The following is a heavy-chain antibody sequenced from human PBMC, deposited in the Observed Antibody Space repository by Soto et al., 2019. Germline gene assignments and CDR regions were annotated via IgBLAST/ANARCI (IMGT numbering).Heavy chain of an antibody. CDR3: ERAKYSGSDV. CDR1: GHTVSSNGVV. V-gene: IGHV6-1*01. Sequence: SQTLSLSCLISGHTVSSNGVVWTWIRQSPSNLLQWLPRTYYRSTWTNYHAVSVKSRITFNPDTSQHQVSLQMSSVTHEDRAAYYCERAKYSGSDVWVQGTVVTVSS. CDR2: TYYRSTWTN. D-gene: IGHD3-10*01. J-gene: IGHJ3*01.